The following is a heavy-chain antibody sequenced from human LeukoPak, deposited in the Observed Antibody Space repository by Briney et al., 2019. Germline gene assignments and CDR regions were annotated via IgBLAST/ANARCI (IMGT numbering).Heavy chain of an antibody. CDR2: VDPEDGET. D-gene: IGHD4-17*01. J-gene: IGHJ5*02. Sequence: SVKVSCQVSGYSLTELSMHWVRQAPGKGLEWLGGVDPEDGETIYAQKFQGRVTMTEDTSTDTAYMELSSLRSEDTAVYYCATTTVTTFNWYDPWGQGTLVTVSS. CDR1: GYSLTELS. CDR3: ATTTVTTFNWYDP. V-gene: IGHV1-24*01.